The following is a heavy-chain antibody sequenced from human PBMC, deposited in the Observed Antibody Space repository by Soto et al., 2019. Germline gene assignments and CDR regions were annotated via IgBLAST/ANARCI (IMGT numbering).Heavy chain of an antibody. V-gene: IGHV4-31*03. D-gene: IGHD6-19*01. CDR1: GGSISSGGYY. Sequence: SETLSLTCTVSGGSISSGGYYWSWIRQHPGKGLEWIGYIYYSGSTYYNPSLKSRVTISVDTSKNQFSLKLSSVTAADTAVYYCARGSSGWYDGMDVWGQGTTVTVSS. CDR2: IYYSGST. J-gene: IGHJ6*02. CDR3: ARGSSGWYDGMDV.